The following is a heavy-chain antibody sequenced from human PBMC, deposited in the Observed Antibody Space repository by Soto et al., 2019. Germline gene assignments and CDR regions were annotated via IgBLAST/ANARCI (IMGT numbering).Heavy chain of an antibody. V-gene: IGHV3-30*18. J-gene: IGHJ6*02. D-gene: IGHD1-1*01. CDR3: AKDTSKYSNNWPAYYGLDV. CDR2: ISFDGSNK. CDR1: GFTFSSFG. Sequence: GGSLRPSCAASGFTFSSFGMHWVRQAPGKGLEWVAVISFDGSNKYYADSVKGRFTISRDNSKNTLSLQMNSLKAEDTAVYYCAKDTSKYSNNWPAYYGLDVWGQGTTVTVSS.